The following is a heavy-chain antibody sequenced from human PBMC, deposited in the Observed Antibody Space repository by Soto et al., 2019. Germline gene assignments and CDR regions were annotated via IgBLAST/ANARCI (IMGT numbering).Heavy chain of an antibody. CDR3: APLSVSLSGPYGIHV. Sequence: SETLSLTCSVSGYSVSSSDYYWAWIRQPPGKGLEWIGSMLYSGLTYYHPSLKSRVTLSVDTSKNQFSVRLNSVTASDTAVYYCAPLSVSLSGPYGIHVWGQGTTVNVSS. CDR1: GYSVSSSDYY. CDR2: MLYSGLT. V-gene: IGHV4-39*01. D-gene: IGHD2-15*01. J-gene: IGHJ6*02.